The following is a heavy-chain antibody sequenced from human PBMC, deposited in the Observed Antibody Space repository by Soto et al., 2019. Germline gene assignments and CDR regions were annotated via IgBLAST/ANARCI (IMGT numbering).Heavy chain of an antibody. CDR1: GFTFSSYA. V-gene: IGHV3-30*14. Sequence: QVQLVESGGGVVQPGRSLRLSCAASGFTFSSYAMHWVRQAPGKGLEWVAVIYSGGSTYYTDSVKGRFTISRDNSKNTLYLQMNSLRVEDTAVYYCARGYPTGGNGLDVWGQGTTVTVSS. D-gene: IGHD2-15*01. CDR3: ARGYPTGGNGLDV. J-gene: IGHJ6*02. CDR2: IYSGGST.